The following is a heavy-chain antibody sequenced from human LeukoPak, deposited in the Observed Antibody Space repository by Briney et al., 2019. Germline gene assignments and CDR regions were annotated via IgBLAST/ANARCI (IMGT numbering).Heavy chain of an antibody. Sequence: PGGSLRLSCAASGFTFSSYGMHWVRQAPGKGLEWVAVISYDGSNKYYADSVKGRFTISRDNAKNSLYLQMNSLRPEDTALYYCAKDIRGNPWYYGMDVWGQGTTVTVSS. D-gene: IGHD1-20*01. J-gene: IGHJ6*02. V-gene: IGHV3-30*18. CDR2: ISYDGSNK. CDR1: GFTFSSYG. CDR3: AKDIRGNPWYYGMDV.